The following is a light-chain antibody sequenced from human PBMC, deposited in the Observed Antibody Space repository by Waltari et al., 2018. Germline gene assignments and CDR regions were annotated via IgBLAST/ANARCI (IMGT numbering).Light chain of an antibody. Sequence: QLVVTQSPSASAPLGASVKLTCTLSSGHSSNIVAWLQQRPAKGPRYLLKVNSDGSHIKGDDIPDRFSGSSSGAERYLTISSLQPDDEADYYCQTGGHGTWVFGGGTTLTVL. V-gene: IGLV4-69*01. CDR2: VNSDGSH. CDR3: QTGGHGTWV. J-gene: IGLJ3*02. CDR1: SGHSSNI.